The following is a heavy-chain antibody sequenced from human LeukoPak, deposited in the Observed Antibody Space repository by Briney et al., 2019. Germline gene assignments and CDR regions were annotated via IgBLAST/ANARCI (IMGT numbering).Heavy chain of an antibody. V-gene: IGHV3-30*02. J-gene: IGHJ4*02. D-gene: IGHD5-12*01. CDR1: GFTFSDYS. CDR3: AKVGMVATRFY. Sequence: PGGSLRLSCAASGFTFSDYSMHWVRQAPGKGLNWVAFIRYDGNNKYYADSVKGRFTISRDNSKNMLYLEMNSLSTEDTAVYYCAKVGMVATRFYWGQGTLVTVSS. CDR2: IRYDGNNK.